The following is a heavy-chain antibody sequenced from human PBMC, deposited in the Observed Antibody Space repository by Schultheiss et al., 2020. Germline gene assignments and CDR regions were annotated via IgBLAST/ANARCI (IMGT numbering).Heavy chain of an antibody. J-gene: IGHJ4*02. CDR2: IYYSGST. CDR3: ARGRWPPYGDHAGY. V-gene: IGHV4-31*03. Sequence: SEALALTCTVSGGSISSSIYYWGWIRQHPGKGLEWIGYIYYSGSTYYNPSLKSRVTISVDTSKNQFSLKLSSVTAADTAVYYWARGRWPPYGDHAGYWGQGTLFTVSS. D-gene: IGHD4-17*01. CDR1: GGSISSSIYY.